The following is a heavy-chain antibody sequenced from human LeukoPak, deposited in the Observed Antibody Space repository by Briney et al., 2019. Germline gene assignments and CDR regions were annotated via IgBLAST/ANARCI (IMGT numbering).Heavy chain of an antibody. Sequence: SQTLSLTCAISGDSVSSNSAAWNWIRQSPSRGLEWLGRTYYRSKWYNDYAVSVKSRITINPDTSKNQFSLKLSSVTAADTAVYYCASPLFGGVIVRHDYWGQGTLVTVSS. V-gene: IGHV6-1*01. J-gene: IGHJ4*02. CDR2: TYYRSKWYN. CDR3: ASPLFGGVIVRHDY. D-gene: IGHD3-16*02. CDR1: GDSVSSNSAA.